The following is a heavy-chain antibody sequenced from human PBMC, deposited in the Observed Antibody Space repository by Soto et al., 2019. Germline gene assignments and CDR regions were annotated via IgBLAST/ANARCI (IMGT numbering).Heavy chain of an antibody. Sequence: QVQLVQSGAEVKKPGSSVKVSCKASGGTFSSYAISWVRQAPGQGLEWMGGIIPIFGTANYAQKFQGRVTITADESTSTAYSELSSLRSEDTAVYYCAHTEGHCGGDCYAWYFDLWGRGTLVTVSS. D-gene: IGHD2-21*02. V-gene: IGHV1-69*12. CDR2: IIPIFGTA. CDR1: GGTFSSYA. CDR3: AHTEGHCGGDCYAWYFDL. J-gene: IGHJ2*01.